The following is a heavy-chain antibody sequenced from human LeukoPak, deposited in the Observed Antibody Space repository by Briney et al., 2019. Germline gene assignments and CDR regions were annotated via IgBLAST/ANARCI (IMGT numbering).Heavy chain of an antibody. D-gene: IGHD6-19*01. V-gene: IGHV3-30*04. CDR2: ISYDGSNK. CDR3: AAKGAYSSGWYYYYYGMDV. Sequence: GRSLRLSCAASGFTFSSYAMHWVRQAPGKGQEWVAVISYDGSNKYYADSVKGRFTISRDNSKNTLYLQMNSLRAGDTAVYYCAAKGAYSSGWYYYYYGMDVWGKGTTVTVSS. CDR1: GFTFSSYA. J-gene: IGHJ6*04.